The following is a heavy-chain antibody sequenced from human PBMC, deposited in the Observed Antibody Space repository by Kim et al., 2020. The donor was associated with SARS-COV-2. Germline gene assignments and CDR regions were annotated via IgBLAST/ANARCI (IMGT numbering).Heavy chain of an antibody. CDR2: IYPGDSDT. CDR3: ARHWRYFDWPRAFDI. J-gene: IGHJ3*02. CDR1: GYSFTSYW. V-gene: IGHV5-51*01. D-gene: IGHD3-9*01. Sequence: GESLKISCKGSGYSFTSYWIGWVRQMPGKGLEWMGIIYPGDSDTRYSPSFQGQVTISADKSISTAYLQWSSLKASDTAMYYCARHWRYFDWPRAFDIWGQGTMVTVSS.